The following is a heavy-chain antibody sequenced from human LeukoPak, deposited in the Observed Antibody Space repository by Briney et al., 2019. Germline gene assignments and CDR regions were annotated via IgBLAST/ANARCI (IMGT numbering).Heavy chain of an antibody. D-gene: IGHD6-19*01. V-gene: IGHV3-53*01. CDR1: GFTVSSNY. Sequence: GGSLRLSCAASGFTVSSNYMSWVRQAPGKGLEWVSVIYSGGSTYYADSVKGRFTISRDNSKNTLYLQMNSLRAEDTAVYYCARDIAVAGLDYWGQGTLVTVSS. J-gene: IGHJ4*02. CDR3: ARDIAVAGLDY. CDR2: IYSGGST.